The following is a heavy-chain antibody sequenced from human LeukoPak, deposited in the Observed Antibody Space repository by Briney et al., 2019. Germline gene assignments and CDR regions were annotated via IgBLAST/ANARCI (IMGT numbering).Heavy chain of an antibody. D-gene: IGHD2-8*01. J-gene: IGHJ6*03. CDR2: ISHSGRTM. V-gene: IGHV3-11*01. Sequence: GGSLRLSCAASGFTFSDYYMSWIRQAPGKGLEWVSYISHSGRTMYYADSVKGRFAISRDNAKNSLYLQMNSLRAGDTAVYYCARDSIVRGNIGNDMDVWGKGTTVTVSS. CDR1: GFTFSDYY. CDR3: ARDSIVRGNIGNDMDV.